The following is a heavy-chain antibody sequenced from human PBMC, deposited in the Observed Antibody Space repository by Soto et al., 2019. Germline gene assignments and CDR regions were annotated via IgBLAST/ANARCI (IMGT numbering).Heavy chain of an antibody. J-gene: IGHJ6*02. CDR2: ISSSSSTI. CDR1: GFTFSSYS. V-gene: IGHV3-48*02. D-gene: IGHD2-2*02. Sequence: PGGSLRLSCAASGFTFSSYSMNWVRQAPGKGLEWVSYISSSSSTIYYADSVKGRFTISRDNAKNSLYLQMNSLRDEDTAVYYCARASFTCSSTSCYNYYGMDVWGQGTTVTVSS. CDR3: ARASFTCSSTSCYNYYGMDV.